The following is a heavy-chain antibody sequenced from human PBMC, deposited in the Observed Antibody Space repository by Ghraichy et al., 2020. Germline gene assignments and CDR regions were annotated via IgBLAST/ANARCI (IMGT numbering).Heavy chain of an antibody. D-gene: IGHD2-15*01. CDR3: ARPYCSGGSCLDYFDY. Sequence: SSVKVSCKASGGTFSSYAISWVRQAPGQGLEWMGGFIPIFGTANYAQKFQGRVTITADESTSTAYMELSSLRSEDTAVYYCARPYCSGGSCLDYFDYWGQGTLVTVSS. CDR2: FIPIFGTA. V-gene: IGHV1-69*13. CDR1: GGTFSSYA. J-gene: IGHJ4*02.